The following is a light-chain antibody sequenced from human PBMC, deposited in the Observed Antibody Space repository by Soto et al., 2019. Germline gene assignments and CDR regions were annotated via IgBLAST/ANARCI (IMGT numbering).Light chain of an antibody. CDR1: SGHSSYA. Sequence: QSVLTQSPSASASLGASVKLTCTLSSGHSSYAIAWHQQQPETGPRYLMKLNSDGSHSKGDGIPDRFSGSSSGAERYLTISSLQSEDEADYYCQTWGTGTVVFGGGTTLTVL. J-gene: IGLJ2*01. CDR2: LNSDGSH. V-gene: IGLV4-69*01. CDR3: QTWGTGTVV.